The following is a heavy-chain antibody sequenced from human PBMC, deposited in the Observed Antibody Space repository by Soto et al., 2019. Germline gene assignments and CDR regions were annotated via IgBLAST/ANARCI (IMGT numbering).Heavy chain of an antibody. J-gene: IGHJ4*02. CDR3: ARARYGGYYDY. Sequence: EVQLVESGGGLVQPGGSLRLSCAASGFTFSSYDMHWVRQTTGKGLEWVSAIGTAGDTYYPGSVKGRFTISRENAKNSLYLQMNSLRAGDTAVYYCARARYGGYYDYWGQGTLFTVSS. CDR2: IGTAGDT. D-gene: IGHD1-26*01. V-gene: IGHV3-13*01. CDR1: GFTFSSYD.